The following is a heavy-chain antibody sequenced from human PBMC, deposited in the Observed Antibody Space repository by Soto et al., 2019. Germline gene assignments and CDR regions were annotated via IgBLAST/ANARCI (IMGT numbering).Heavy chain of an antibody. CDR1: GFTFSSYW. D-gene: IGHD3-3*01. CDR3: ARYYDFWSGYYATGGMDV. CDR2: IKQDGSEK. J-gene: IGHJ6*02. V-gene: IGHV3-7*01. Sequence: SLRLSCAASGFTFSSYWMSWVPQAPGKGLEWVANIKQDGSEKYYVDSVKGRFTISRDNAKNSLYLQMNSLRAEDTAVYYCARYYDFWSGYYATGGMDVWGQGTTVTVSS.